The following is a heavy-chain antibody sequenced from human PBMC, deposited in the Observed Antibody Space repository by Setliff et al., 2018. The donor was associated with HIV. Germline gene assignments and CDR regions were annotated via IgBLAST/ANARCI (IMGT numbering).Heavy chain of an antibody. CDR1: GFTFSTNA. Sequence: GGSLRLSCAASGFTFSTNAMNWVRQAPGKGLEWVSGISAGGGSTYYADSVKGRFTISRDNAKNSLYLQMNSLRVEDTALYYCARDWVSMDRGASMDVWGKGTTVTVSS. J-gene: IGHJ6*03. D-gene: IGHD3-10*01. CDR2: ISAGGGST. V-gene: IGHV3-23*01. CDR3: ARDWVSMDRGASMDV.